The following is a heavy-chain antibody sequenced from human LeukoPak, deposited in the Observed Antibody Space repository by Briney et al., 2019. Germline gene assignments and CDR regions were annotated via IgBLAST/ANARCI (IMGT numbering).Heavy chain of an antibody. CDR3: AKDRRIAAAGSVWFDP. CDR1: GFTFSSYG. V-gene: IGHV3-30*02. CDR2: IRYDGSNK. Sequence: GGSLRLSCAASGFTFSSYGMHWVRQAPGKGLEWVAFIRYDGSNKYYADSVKGRFTISRDNSKNTLYLQMNSLRAEDTAVYYCAKDRRIAAAGSVWFDPWGQGTLVTVSS. J-gene: IGHJ5*02. D-gene: IGHD6-13*01.